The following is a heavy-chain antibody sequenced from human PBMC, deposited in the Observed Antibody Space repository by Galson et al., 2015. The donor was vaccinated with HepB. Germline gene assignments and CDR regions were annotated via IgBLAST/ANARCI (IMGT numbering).Heavy chain of an antibody. V-gene: IGHV4-34*01. CDR2: INHSGST. J-gene: IGHJ2*01. CDR1: GGSFSGYY. D-gene: IGHD3-3*01. CDR3: ARGREWRVARRYFDL. Sequence: SETLSLTCAVYGGSFSGYYWSWIRQPPGKGLEWIGEINHSGSTNYNPSLKSRVTISVDTSKNQFSLKLSSVTTADTAVYYCARGREWRVARRYFDLWGRGTLVTVSS.